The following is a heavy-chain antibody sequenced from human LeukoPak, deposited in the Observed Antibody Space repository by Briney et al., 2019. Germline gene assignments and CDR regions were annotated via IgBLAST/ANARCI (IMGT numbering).Heavy chain of an antibody. J-gene: IGHJ4*02. CDR3: ARQNYFDWQVGY. D-gene: IGHD3-9*01. Sequence: PSETLSLTCTVSGGYISSSSYYWGWIRQPPGKGLEWIGSIYYSGSTYYNPSLKSRVTISVDTSKNQFSLKLSSVTAADTAVYYCARQNYFDWQVGYWGQGTLVTVSS. CDR2: IYYSGST. V-gene: IGHV4-39*01. CDR1: GGYISSSSYY.